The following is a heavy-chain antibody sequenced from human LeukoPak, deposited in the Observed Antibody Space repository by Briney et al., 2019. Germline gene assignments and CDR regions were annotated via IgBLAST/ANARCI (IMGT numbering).Heavy chain of an antibody. D-gene: IGHD2-15*01. CDR2: INPNSGGT. V-gene: IGHV1-2*02. CDR3: ARSVVVGRYCSGGSCYPNNRFDP. J-gene: IGHJ5*02. Sequence: ASVKVSCKSSGYTFTGYYMHWVRQAPGQGLEWMGWINPNSGGTNYAQKFQGRVTMTRDTSISTAYMELSRLRSDDTAVYYCARSVVVGRYCSGGSCYPNNRFDPWGQETLVTVSS. CDR1: GYTFTGYY.